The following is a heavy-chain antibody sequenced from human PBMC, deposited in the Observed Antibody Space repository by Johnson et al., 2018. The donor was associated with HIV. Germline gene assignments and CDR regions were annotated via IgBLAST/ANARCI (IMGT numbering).Heavy chain of an antibody. V-gene: IGHV3-7*05. CDR2: INQYGNEK. D-gene: IGHD6-13*01. CDR1: GFTFGNYW. J-gene: IGHJ3*02. Sequence: EVQVVESGGGLVQPGGSLRLSCAASGFTFGNYWMTWVRQAPGKGLEWVANINQYGNEKYFVDSVKGRFTISRDNAKNSLYLQLNSLRTEETAVYYCARDGRLAAAGAWGAFDIWGQGTMVTVSS. CDR3: ARDGRLAAAGAWGAFDI.